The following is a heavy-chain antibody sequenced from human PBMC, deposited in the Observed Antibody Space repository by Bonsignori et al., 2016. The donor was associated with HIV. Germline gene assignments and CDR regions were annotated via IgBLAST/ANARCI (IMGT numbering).Heavy chain of an antibody. J-gene: IGHJ5*02. Sequence: QVHLVQSGPEVKKPGASVKVSCRASGYIFSDYYMNWLRQAPGQGLEWVGWVNPNGGATNYAQRFQGRITLTADTSINTAYMELRGLKSEDTAVYFCARDPRSQNWYDPWAGNPGHRLL. CDR1: GYIFSDYY. V-gene: IGHV1-2*02. CDR3: ARDPRSQNWYDP. CDR2: VNPNGGAT.